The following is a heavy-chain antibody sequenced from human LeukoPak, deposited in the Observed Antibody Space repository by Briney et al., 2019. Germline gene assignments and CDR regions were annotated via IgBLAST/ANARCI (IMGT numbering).Heavy chain of an antibody. CDR2: ISYDGSNK. D-gene: IGHD2-15*01. CDR1: GFTFSSYA. CDR3: ARDNGYCSGGSCPFTYYFDY. Sequence: GGSLRLSCAASGFTFSSYAMHWVRQAPGKGLEWVAVISYDGSNKYYADSVKGRFTISRDNPKNTLYLQMNSLRAEDTAVYYCARDNGYCSGGSCPFTYYFDYWGQGTLVTVSS. J-gene: IGHJ4*02. V-gene: IGHV3-30-3*01.